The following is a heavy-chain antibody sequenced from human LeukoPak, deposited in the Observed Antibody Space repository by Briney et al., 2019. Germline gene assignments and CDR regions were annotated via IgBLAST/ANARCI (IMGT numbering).Heavy chain of an antibody. CDR3: AKDYDYYDSSGAN. J-gene: IGHJ4*02. CDR1: GFTFSSYA. V-gene: IGHV3-23*01. Sequence: GGSLRLSCAASGFTFSSYAMSWVRQAPGKGLEWVSAISGSGGSTYYADSVKGRFTISRDNSKNTLYLQMNSLRDEDTAVYYCAKDYDYYDSSGANWDQGTLVTVSS. D-gene: IGHD3-22*01. CDR2: ISGSGGST.